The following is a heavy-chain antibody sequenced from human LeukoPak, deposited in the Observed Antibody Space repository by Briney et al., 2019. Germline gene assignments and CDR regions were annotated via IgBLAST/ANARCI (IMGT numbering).Heavy chain of an antibody. V-gene: IGHV4-31*03. J-gene: IGHJ4*02. CDR1: GGSISSGGYY. CDR3: ARGRGSYYVDY. D-gene: IGHD1-26*01. Sequence: SETLSLTCTVSGGSISSGGYYWRWIRQHPGKGLEWIGYIYYSGSTYYNPSLKSRVTISVDTSKNQFSLKLSSVTAADTAVYYCARGRGSYYVDYWGQGTLVTVSS. CDR2: IYYSGST.